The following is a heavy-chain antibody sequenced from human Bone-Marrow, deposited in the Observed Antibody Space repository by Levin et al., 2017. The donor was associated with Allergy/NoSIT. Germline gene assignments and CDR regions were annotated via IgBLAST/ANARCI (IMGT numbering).Heavy chain of an antibody. Sequence: SQTLSLTCSVSGGSIGSFYWSWLRQPPGKGLEWIGYIYYSGATNYNPSLKSRVTVSVDTSKNQLSLKLSSVTAADTAVYYCAREAGYTSSWYIDYWGQGTLVTVSS. D-gene: IGHD6-13*01. CDR1: GGSIGSFY. V-gene: IGHV4-59*01. CDR2: IYYSGAT. J-gene: IGHJ4*02. CDR3: AREAGYTSSWYIDY.